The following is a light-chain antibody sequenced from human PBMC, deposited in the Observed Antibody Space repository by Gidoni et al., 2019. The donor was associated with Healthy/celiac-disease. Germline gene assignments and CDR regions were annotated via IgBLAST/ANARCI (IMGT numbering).Light chain of an antibody. CDR3: QQYAYLPFT. CDR2: DAS. Sequence: EIQMTQSPSSLSASVGDRVTITCQASQDISNYLNLYQQKPGKAPKLLIYDASNLETGVPSRFSGRGSGTDFTFTISSLQPEDIATYFCQQYAYLPFTFGGGTKVEIK. V-gene: IGKV1-33*01. CDR1: QDISNY. J-gene: IGKJ4*01.